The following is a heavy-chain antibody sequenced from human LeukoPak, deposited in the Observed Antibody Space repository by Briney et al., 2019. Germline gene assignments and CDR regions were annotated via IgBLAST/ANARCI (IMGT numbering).Heavy chain of an antibody. CDR2: LDPSDSYT. CDR1: GYNFTSHW. V-gene: IGHV5-10-1*01. CDR3: ARLRDGSLDY. J-gene: IGHJ4*02. Sequence: GESLKISCKGSGYNFTSHWISWVRQMPGKGLEWMGRLDPSDSYTNYSPSFQGHVTISADRSFSTAFLQWSGLRASDTAMYYCARLRDGSLDYWGQGTLVTVSS.